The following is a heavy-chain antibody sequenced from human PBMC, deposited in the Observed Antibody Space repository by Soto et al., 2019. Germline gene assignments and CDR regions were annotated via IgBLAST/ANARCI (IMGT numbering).Heavy chain of an antibody. J-gene: IGHJ4*02. CDR2: IFYSGSA. CDR1: GASMNNYY. Sequence: QVQLQESGPGLVKPSETLSLICTVSGASMNNYYGSWIRQPPGKGLEYIGYIFYSGSADYNPSLRSRVNMSVGPANNQFPLKVRSVVAADTAVYLWGRSGHSFGGCIWGQGILVTVSS. V-gene: IGHV4-59*01. CDR3: GRSGHSFGGCI. D-gene: IGHD3-16*01.